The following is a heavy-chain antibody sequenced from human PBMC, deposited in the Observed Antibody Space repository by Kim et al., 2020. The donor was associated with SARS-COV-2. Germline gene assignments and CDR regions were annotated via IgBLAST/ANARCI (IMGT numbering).Heavy chain of an antibody. Sequence: GGSLRLSCAASGFTFSSYSMNWVRQAPGKGLEWVSSISSSGSSIYYADSVRGRFTISRDNAKNSLYLQMNSLRAEDTAVYYCASWRGGVYSSSWYGYYFDSWGQGTLVTVSS. CDR1: GFTFSSYS. D-gene: IGHD6-13*01. J-gene: IGHJ4*02. CDR3: ASWRGGVYSSSWYGYYFDS. V-gene: IGHV3-21*01. CDR2: ISSSGSSI.